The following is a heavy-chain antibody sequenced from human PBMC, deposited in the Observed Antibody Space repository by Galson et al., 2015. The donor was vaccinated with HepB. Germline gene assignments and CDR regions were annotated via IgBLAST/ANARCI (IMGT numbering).Heavy chain of an antibody. J-gene: IGHJ1*01. D-gene: IGHD2-15*01. CDR2: ISGSGGST. CDR3: AKDGGYCSGGSCEVVFQH. CDR1: GFTFSSYA. V-gene: IGHV3-23*01. Sequence: SLRLSCAASGFTFSSYAMSWVRQAPGKGLEWVSAISGSGGSTYYADSVKGRFTISRDNSKNTLYLQMNSLRAEDTAVYYCAKDGGYCSGGSCEVVFQHWGQGTLVTVSS.